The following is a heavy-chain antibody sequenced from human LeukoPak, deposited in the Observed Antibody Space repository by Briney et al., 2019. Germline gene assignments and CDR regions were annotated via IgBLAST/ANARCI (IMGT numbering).Heavy chain of an antibody. Sequence: PSETLSLTCAVYGGSFSGYYWSWIRQPPGKGLEWIGEINHSGSTNYNPSLKSRVTISVDTSKNQFSLKLSSVTAADTAVYYCARVPWFGELFPFSSWARAANYYGMDVWGQGTTVTVSS. V-gene: IGHV4-34*01. D-gene: IGHD3-10*01. CDR1: GGSFSGYY. CDR2: INHSGST. CDR3: ARVPWFGELFPFSSWARAANYYGMDV. J-gene: IGHJ6*02.